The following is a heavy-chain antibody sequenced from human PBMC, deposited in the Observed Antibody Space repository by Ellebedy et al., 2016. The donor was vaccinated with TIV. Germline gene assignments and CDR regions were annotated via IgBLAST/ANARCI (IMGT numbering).Heavy chain of an antibody. Sequence: GESLKISCAASGFTFNSYVMSWVRQAPGKGLEWVSAISGSAGSTYYADSVKGRFTISRDNSKNTLFLQMNSLRAEDTAVYYCVRDVLWAGDGMDVWGQGTTVTVSS. CDR3: VRDVLWAGDGMDV. CDR2: ISGSAGST. CDR1: GFTFNSYV. D-gene: IGHD3-10*01. J-gene: IGHJ6*02. V-gene: IGHV3-23*01.